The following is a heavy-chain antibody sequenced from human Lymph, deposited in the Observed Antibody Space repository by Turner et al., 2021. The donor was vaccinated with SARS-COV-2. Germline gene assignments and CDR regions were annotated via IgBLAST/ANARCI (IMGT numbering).Heavy chain of an antibody. Sequence: QVQLQESGPGLVKPSQTLSLPCTVSGGSISSGGYYWSWIRQHPGKCPEWIGYIYYSGSTYYNPSLKSRVTISVDTSKNQFSLKLSSVTAADTAVYYCARDYGGNSNYFGYWGQGTLVTVSS. CDR2: IYYSGST. CDR3: ARDYGGNSNYFGY. V-gene: IGHV4-31*03. J-gene: IGHJ4*02. CDR1: GGSISSGGYY. D-gene: IGHD4-17*01.